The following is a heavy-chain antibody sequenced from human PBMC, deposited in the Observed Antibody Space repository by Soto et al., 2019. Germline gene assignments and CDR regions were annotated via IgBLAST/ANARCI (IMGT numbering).Heavy chain of an antibody. CDR1: GFTFSSYA. J-gene: IGHJ4*02. Sequence: GGSLRLSCAASGFTFSSYATSWARQAPGKGLEWVSAISGSGGSTYYADSVKGRFTISRDNSKNTLYLQMNSLRAEDTAVYYCAKARGSSTPAPGSYWGQGTLVTVSS. CDR2: ISGSGGST. D-gene: IGHD2-2*01. CDR3: AKARGSSTPAPGSY. V-gene: IGHV3-23*01.